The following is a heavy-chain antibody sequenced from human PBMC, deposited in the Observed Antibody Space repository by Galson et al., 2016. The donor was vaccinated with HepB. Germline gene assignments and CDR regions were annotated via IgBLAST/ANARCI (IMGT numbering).Heavy chain of an antibody. Sequence: SETLSLTCTVSGVSISSSAYFWGWIRQSPGKGLEWIGSINYRGRTFYNPSLKSRVTISVDTSKSQFSLTVISVTAADTAGYYCASPTGAIDYWGRGTLVTVSS. CDR3: ASPTGAIDY. V-gene: IGHV4-39*01. J-gene: IGHJ4*02. CDR1: GVSISSSAYF. D-gene: IGHD4-11*01. CDR2: INYRGRT.